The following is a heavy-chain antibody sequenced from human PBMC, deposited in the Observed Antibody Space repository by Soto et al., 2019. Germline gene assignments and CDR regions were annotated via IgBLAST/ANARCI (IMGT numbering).Heavy chain of an antibody. CDR3: ATGDFNNSWNGGHYDY. J-gene: IGHJ4*02. V-gene: IGHV4-59*13. CDR2: ICYSDT. D-gene: IGHD1-1*01. Sequence: SQTLSLTCSVSVGSFRSFCWSWIRQSPGKGLEWIGYICYSDTNYNPSLKSRVIISADTTKNQFSLKLSSVTAADTAVYYCATGDFNNSWNGGHYDYWGQGILVTVSS. CDR1: VGSFRSFC.